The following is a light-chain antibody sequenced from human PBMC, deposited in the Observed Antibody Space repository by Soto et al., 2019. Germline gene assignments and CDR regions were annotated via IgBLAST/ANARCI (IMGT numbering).Light chain of an antibody. J-gene: IGKJ4*01. CDR1: QAISGW. CDR2: AAS. Sequence: DIQMTQSPSSVSASVGDRVTITCRASQAISGWLAWYQQKPEKAPKLLIYAASTLQSGVPSRFSGSGSGTDFTLTISSLQPEDFATYYCQQANSFPLTFGGGTKVEIK. V-gene: IGKV1D-12*01. CDR3: QQANSFPLT.